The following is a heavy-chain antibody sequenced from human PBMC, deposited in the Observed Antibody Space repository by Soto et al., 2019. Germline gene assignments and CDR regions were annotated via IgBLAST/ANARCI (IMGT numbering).Heavy chain of an antibody. D-gene: IGHD6-13*01. J-gene: IGHJ6*02. Sequence: SVKVSCTASGFTFTSSAVQWVRHARGQRLEWIGWIVVGSGNTNYSQKFQERVTITRDMSTSTAYMELSSLRSEDTAVYYCAAVTIAAAGPLPYYGMDVWGQGTTVTVSS. CDR1: GFTFTSSA. V-gene: IGHV1-58*01. CDR2: IVVGSGNT. CDR3: AAVTIAAAGPLPYYGMDV.